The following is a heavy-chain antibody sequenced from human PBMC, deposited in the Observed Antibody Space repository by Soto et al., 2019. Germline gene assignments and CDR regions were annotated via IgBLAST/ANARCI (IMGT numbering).Heavy chain of an antibody. D-gene: IGHD1-1*01. J-gene: IGHJ4*02. CDR2: ISWNSGGI. CDR1: GFTFDDYA. Sequence: GGSLRLSCAASGFTFDDYAMHWVRQAPGKGLEWVSGISWNSGGIGYADSVKGRFTISRDNAKNSLYLQMNSLRAEDTALYYCAKDKVEMATSGAFDYLGQGTLVIVSS. CDR3: AKDKVEMATSGAFDY. V-gene: IGHV3-9*01.